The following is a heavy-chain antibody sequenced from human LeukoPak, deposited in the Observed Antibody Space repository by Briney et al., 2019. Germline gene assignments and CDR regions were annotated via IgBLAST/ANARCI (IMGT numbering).Heavy chain of an antibody. V-gene: IGHV4-38-2*01. CDR1: GYSISSRHY. D-gene: IGHD1-26*01. Sequence: PSETLSLTCAVSGYSISSRHYWGWIRQPPGKGLEWIGSIYHSGSTYYNPSLKSRVTISVDTSKNQFSLKLSSMTAADTAVYYCARLYSGSYSAGFWGQGTLVIVSS. CDR2: IYHSGST. J-gene: IGHJ4*02. CDR3: ARLYSGSYSAGF.